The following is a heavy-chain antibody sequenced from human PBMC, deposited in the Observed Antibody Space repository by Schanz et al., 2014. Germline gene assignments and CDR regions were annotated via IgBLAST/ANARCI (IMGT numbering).Heavy chain of an antibody. Sequence: EAQLLESGGGLVQPGGSLRLSCAASGFTFSSYAMHWVRQPAGKGLEWLSYIATSSSTRHYADSVKGRVTISRDNSKNTLYLQMNSLRAEDPAVYYCAKDPSHGDYDYYFDYWGLGTLXTVSS. J-gene: IGHJ4*02. CDR3: AKDPSHGDYDYYFDY. V-gene: IGHV3-23*01. D-gene: IGHD3-22*01. CDR1: GFTFSSYA. CDR2: IATSSSTR.